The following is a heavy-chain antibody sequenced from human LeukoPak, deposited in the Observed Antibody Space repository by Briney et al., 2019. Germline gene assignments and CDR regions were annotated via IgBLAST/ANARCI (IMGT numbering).Heavy chain of an antibody. D-gene: IGHD5-24*01. CDR1: GDSIRSHY. Sequence: PSETLSLTCTVSGDSIRSHYCAWLRQSPGKGLEWLGHIYNSATTDYNPSFKSRVTISLDTSKKQFSLKMTSVTALDSAVYYCARGGEGYNDDAFEVWGLGTAVTVSS. CDR3: ARGGEGYNDDAFEV. CDR2: IYNSATT. V-gene: IGHV4-59*11. J-gene: IGHJ3*01.